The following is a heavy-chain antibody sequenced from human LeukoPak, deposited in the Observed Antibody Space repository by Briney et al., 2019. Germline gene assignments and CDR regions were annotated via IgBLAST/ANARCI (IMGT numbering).Heavy chain of an antibody. J-gene: IGHJ4*02. CDR1: GFTFSNYV. V-gene: IGHV3-23*01. Sequence: PGGSLRLSCAASGFTFSNYVVSWVRQAAGKGLEWVSAISGSGDSTYDADSVKGRFTISRDNSKNTLYLQMNSLSAEDTAVYYCAKDPRGGYSGSWYFDYWGQGTLVTVSS. CDR2: ISGSGDST. CDR3: AKDPRGGYSGSWYFDY. D-gene: IGHD1-26*01.